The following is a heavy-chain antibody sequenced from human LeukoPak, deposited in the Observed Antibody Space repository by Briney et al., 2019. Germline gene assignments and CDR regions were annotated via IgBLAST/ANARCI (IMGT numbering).Heavy chain of an antibody. CDR1: GGSISSRSNY. Sequence: PSETLSLTCTVSGGSISSRSNYWAWIRQPPGKGLEWIGYIYHSGSTYYNPSLKSRVTISVDRSKNQFSLKLSSVTAADTAVYYCARWIPLKSSWYFQSWFDPWGQGTLVAVSS. D-gene: IGHD6-13*01. CDR3: ARWIPLKSSWYFQSWFDP. CDR2: IYHSGST. V-gene: IGHV4-39*07. J-gene: IGHJ5*02.